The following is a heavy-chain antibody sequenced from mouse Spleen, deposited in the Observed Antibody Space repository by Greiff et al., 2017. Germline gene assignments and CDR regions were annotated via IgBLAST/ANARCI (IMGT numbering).Heavy chain of an antibody. CDR3: TRSDRSTLYWYFDV. V-gene: IGHV1S127*01. CDR1: GYTFTSYW. Sequence: VQLQQPGAELVKPGASVKMSCTASGYTFTSYWMHWVKQRPGQGLEWIGTIDPSDSYNSYNQKFKGTATLTVDTSYSTAYMQLRSLTSEDSAVYYCTRSDRSTLYWYFDVWGAGTTVTVSS. CDR2: IDPSDSYN. J-gene: IGHJ1*01. D-gene: IGHD1-1*01.